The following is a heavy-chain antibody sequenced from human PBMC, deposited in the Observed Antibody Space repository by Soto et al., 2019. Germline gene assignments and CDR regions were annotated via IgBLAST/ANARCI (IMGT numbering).Heavy chain of an antibody. Sequence: PGASLKISCKGSGYSFTSYWIGWVRQMPGKGLEWMGIIYPGDSDTRYSPSFQGQVTISADKSISTAYLQWSSLKASDTAMYYCAGTRIAVAGTNYYYGMDVWGQGTTVTVSS. J-gene: IGHJ6*02. CDR1: GYSFTSYW. CDR3: AGTRIAVAGTNYYYGMDV. V-gene: IGHV5-51*01. CDR2: IYPGDSDT. D-gene: IGHD6-19*01.